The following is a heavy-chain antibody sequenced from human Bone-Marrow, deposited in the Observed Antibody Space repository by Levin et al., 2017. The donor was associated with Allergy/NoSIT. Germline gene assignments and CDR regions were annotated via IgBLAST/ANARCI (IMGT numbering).Heavy chain of an antibody. D-gene: IGHD3-9*01. CDR2: ISYDGRNK. Sequence: GGSLRLSCAASGFTFSNYGMHWVRQAPGKGLEWVAVISYDGRNKYYGDSVRGRFTISRDNSKNTLYLQMNSLRAEDTAVYYCAKVGARLGYFDSIDYWGQGTLVTVSS. V-gene: IGHV3-30*18. J-gene: IGHJ4*02. CDR3: AKVGARLGYFDSIDY. CDR1: GFTFSNYG.